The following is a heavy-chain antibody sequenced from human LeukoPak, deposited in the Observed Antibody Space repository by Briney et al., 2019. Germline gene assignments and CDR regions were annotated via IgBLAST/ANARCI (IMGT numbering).Heavy chain of an antibody. CDR1: GFTFSTYA. V-gene: IGHV3-23*01. J-gene: IGHJ6*02. CDR2: ISVSGGTT. CDR3: ARDPERGFDV. Sequence: GGSLRLSCEASGFTFSTYAMSWVRQAPGKGLEWVSGISVSGGTTYYADSVKGRFTVSRDNSKNILYLQMNSVRAEDTAVYYCARDPERGFDVWGQGTTVTVSS.